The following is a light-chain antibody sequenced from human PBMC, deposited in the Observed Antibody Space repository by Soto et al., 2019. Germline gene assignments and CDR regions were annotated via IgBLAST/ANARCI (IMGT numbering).Light chain of an antibody. CDR3: HSYDSSLGGSV. CDR2: DDS. V-gene: IGLV3-21*02. CDR1: KIGSKS. J-gene: IGLJ3*02. Sequence: SYELTQPPSVSVAPGQTARISCGGEKIGSKSVHWYQQKAGQTPELVVYDDSDRPSGIPERFSGSNSGNTASLTITRVEGGDEADYYCHSYDSSLGGSVFGGGTKVTVL.